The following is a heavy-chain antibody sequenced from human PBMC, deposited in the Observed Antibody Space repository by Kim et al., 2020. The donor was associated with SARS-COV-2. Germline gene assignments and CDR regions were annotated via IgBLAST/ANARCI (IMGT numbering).Heavy chain of an antibody. Sequence: SETLSLTCTVSGGSISSSSYYWGWIRQPPGKGLEWIGSIYYSGSTYYNPSLKSRVTISVDTSKNQFSLKLSSVTAADTAVYYCARQGWGIAASHIDYWGQGTLVTVSS. CDR1: GGSISSSSYY. V-gene: IGHV4-39*01. CDR3: ARQGWGIAASHIDY. CDR2: IYYSGST. J-gene: IGHJ4*02. D-gene: IGHD6-6*01.